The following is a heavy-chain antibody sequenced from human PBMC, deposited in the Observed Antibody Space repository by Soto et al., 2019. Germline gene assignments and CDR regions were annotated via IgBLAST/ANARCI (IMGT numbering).Heavy chain of an antibody. CDR2: IYWDDDK. CDR3: ARIYCSGGSCYGNYFDY. J-gene: IGHJ4*02. D-gene: IGHD2-15*01. CDR1: GFSLSTSGVG. V-gene: IGHV2-5*02. Sequence: QITLKESGPTLVKPTQTLTLTCTFSGFSLSTSGVGVGWMRQSPGKALEGLALIYWDDDKRYSPSLNRRLTIPKDSSKNTVVLTMTNMDPVDKATYYCARIYCSGGSCYGNYFDYWGQGTLVTVSS.